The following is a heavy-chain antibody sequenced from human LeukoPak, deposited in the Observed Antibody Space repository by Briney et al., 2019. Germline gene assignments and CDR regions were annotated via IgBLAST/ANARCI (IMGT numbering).Heavy chain of an antibody. CDR1: GASISDCY. CDR3: ARHQGWLQWEY. J-gene: IGHJ4*02. CDR2: IYAAET. V-gene: IGHV4-4*07. Sequence: PSETLSLTCNVSGASISDCYWSWIRQSAGKGLEWIGRIYAAETDFNPSLKSRLTMSIDTSKNQFSLKLRSVTAADTAVYYCARHQGWLQWEYWGQGTLVTVSS. D-gene: IGHD5-24*01.